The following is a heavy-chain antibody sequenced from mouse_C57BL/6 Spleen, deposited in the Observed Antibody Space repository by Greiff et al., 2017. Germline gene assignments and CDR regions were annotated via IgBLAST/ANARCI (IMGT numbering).Heavy chain of an antibody. D-gene: IGHD3-2*02. J-gene: IGHJ2*01. CDR2: INYDGSST. Sequence: EVMLVESEGGLVQPGSSMKLSCTASGFTFSDYYMAWVRQVPEKGLEWVANINYDGSSTYYLDSLKSRFIISRDNAKNILYLQMSSLKSEDTATYYCARDNRRGFYFDYWGQGTTLTVSS. CDR1: GFTFSDYY. CDR3: ARDNRRGFYFDY. V-gene: IGHV5-16*01.